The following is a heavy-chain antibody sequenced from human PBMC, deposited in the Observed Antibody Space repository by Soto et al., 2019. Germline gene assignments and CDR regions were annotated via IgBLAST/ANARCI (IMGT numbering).Heavy chain of an antibody. Sequence: QITLKESGPTLVKPTQTLTLTCTFSGFSLSTSGVDVGWIRQPSGKALEWLALIYWDDDKRYSPSLKSRLTITKDTSKNQVVLTMTNMDPLDTATYYCAHRRPYSNSPEYFFDYWGQGTLVTVSS. D-gene: IGHD6-6*01. V-gene: IGHV2-5*02. CDR3: AHRRPYSNSPEYFFDY. J-gene: IGHJ4*02. CDR2: IYWDDDK. CDR1: GFSLSTSGVD.